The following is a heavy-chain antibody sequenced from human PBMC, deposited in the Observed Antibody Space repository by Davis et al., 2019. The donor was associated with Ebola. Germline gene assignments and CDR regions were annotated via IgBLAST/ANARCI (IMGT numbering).Heavy chain of an antibody. CDR2: VYHSGTT. V-gene: IGHV4-39*01. D-gene: IGHD6-13*01. CDR1: GVSIRGSLDY. CDR3: ARRWGGQLVWGRGFDY. Sequence: PSETLSLTCSVSGVSIRGSLDYWGWIRQSPGKGLEWIGSVYHSGTTYYNPSLNSRVTISVDTSKNQFSLKLNSVTAADTAVYYCARRWGGQLVWGRGFDYWGQGTLVTVSS. J-gene: IGHJ4*02.